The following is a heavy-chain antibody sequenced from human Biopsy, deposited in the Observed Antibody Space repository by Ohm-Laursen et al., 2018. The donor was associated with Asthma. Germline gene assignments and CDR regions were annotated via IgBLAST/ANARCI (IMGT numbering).Heavy chain of an antibody. Sequence: ESSVKVSCKASGGTFSSYAISWVRQAPGQGLEWMGGIIPISLTPSYARRFRGRVTISADEYTRTAYMELSSLRSEDTAVYYCARDPSYFDPSVEGWHLWGQGTMVTVSS. D-gene: IGHD3-22*01. CDR1: GGTFSSYA. J-gene: IGHJ3*01. V-gene: IGHV1-69*01. CDR2: IIPISLTP. CDR3: ARDPSYFDPSVEGWHL.